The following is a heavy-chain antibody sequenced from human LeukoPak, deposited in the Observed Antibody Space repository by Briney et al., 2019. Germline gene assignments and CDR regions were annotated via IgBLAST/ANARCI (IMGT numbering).Heavy chain of an antibody. D-gene: IGHD2-8*01. CDR3: ARVVGYCTNGVCRQRYFDL. CDR2: IIPIFGTA. Sequence: SVMVSCKASGGTFSSYAISWVRQAPGQGLEWMGGIIPIFGTANYAQKFQGRVTITADESTSTAYMELSSLRSEDTAVYYCARVVGYCTNGVCRQRYFDLWGRGTLVTVSS. J-gene: IGHJ2*01. CDR1: GGTFSSYA. V-gene: IGHV1-69*13.